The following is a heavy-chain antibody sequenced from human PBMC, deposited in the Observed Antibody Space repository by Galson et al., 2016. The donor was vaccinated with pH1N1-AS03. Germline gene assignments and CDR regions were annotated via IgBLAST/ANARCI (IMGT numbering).Heavy chain of an antibody. CDR2: MNPGSGGA. CDR1: GYTFTNYD. Sequence: SCKASGYTFTNYDINWVRQATGQGFEWIGWMNPGSGGAGYAQKFQGRVAMTRNAAITTADMDLSGLTPEDTATYYCATSCRKNMTYFDNSGSWGQGTLVSVSS. D-gene: IGHD6-19*01. CDR3: ATSCRKNMTYFDNSGS. J-gene: IGHJ1*01. V-gene: IGHV1-8*02.